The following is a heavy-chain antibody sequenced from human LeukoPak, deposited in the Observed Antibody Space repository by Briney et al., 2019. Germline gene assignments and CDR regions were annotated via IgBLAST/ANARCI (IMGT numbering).Heavy chain of an antibody. CDR2: INHSGST. CDR3: ARGPPTDYYDSSGFYYVFDY. V-gene: IGHV4-39*07. J-gene: IGHJ4*02. D-gene: IGHD3-22*01. Sequence: ASETLSLICTVSGGSISSSGYNWDWIRQPPGKGLEWIGEINHSGSTNYNPSLKSRVTISVDTSKNQFSLKLSSVTAADTAVYFCARGPPTDYYDSSGFYYVFDYWGQGTLVTVSS. CDR1: GGSISSSGYN.